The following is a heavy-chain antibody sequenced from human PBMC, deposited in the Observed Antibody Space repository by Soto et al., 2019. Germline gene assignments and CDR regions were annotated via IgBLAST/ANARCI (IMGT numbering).Heavy chain of an antibody. Sequence: EVQLVESGGDLVQPGGSLRLSWAASGFTFSSYWMSWVRQAPGKGLEWVANIKPDGSEKYYVDSMKGRFTISRDNAKNSLYLQMNSLRAEDTAVYYCAREGGDSSGHLDYWGQGTLVTVSS. CDR3: AREGGDSSGHLDY. D-gene: IGHD6-19*01. V-gene: IGHV3-7*01. J-gene: IGHJ4*02. CDR2: IKPDGSEK. CDR1: GFTFSSYW.